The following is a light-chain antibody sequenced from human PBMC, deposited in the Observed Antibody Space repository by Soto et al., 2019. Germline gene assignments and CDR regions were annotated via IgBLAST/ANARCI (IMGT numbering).Light chain of an antibody. CDR1: SSDVGSYNR. CDR3: TSYTSSSTFV. J-gene: IGLJ1*01. CDR2: EVS. Sequence: QSALTQPPSVSGSPGQSVTISCTGTSSDVGSYNRVSWYQQPPGTAPKLMIYEVSNRPSGVPDRFSGYKSGNTASLTISGRQAEDEADYYCTSYTSSSTFVFGTGTKLTVL. V-gene: IGLV2-18*02.